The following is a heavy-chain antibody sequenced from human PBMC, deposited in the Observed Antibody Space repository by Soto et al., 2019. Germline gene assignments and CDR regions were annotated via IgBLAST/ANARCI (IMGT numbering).Heavy chain of an antibody. D-gene: IGHD5-18*01. CDR2: ISYDGSNK. V-gene: IGHV3-30-3*01. Sequence: QPGGSLRLSCAASGFTFSSYAMHWVRQAPGKGLEWVAVISYDGSNKYYAGSVKGRFTISRDNSKNTLYLQMNSLRAEDTAVYYCARVILGAMVTSYFDYWGQGTLVTVSS. J-gene: IGHJ4*02. CDR1: GFTFSSYA. CDR3: ARVILGAMVTSYFDY.